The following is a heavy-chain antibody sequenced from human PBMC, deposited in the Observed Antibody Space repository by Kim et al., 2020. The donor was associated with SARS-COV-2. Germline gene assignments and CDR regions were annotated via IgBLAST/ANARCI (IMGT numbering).Heavy chain of an antibody. CDR3: AGPSGSYLNWFDP. CDR1: GGTFSSYA. Sequence: SVKVSCKASGGTFSSYAISWVRQAPGQGLEWMGGIIPIFGTANYAQKFQGRVTITADESTSTAYMELSSLRSEDTAVYYCAGPSGSYLNWFDPWGQGTLVTVSS. CDR2: IIPIFGTA. J-gene: IGHJ5*02. V-gene: IGHV1-69*13. D-gene: IGHD1-26*01.